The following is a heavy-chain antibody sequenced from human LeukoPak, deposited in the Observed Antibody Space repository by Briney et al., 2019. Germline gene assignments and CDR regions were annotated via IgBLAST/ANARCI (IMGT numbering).Heavy chain of an antibody. CDR3: ARVGGYSGYAVI. CDR1: GGSISSYY. D-gene: IGHD5-12*01. J-gene: IGHJ4*02. Sequence: SETLSLTCPVSGGSISSYYWSWIRQPPGKGLEWIGYIYYSGSTNYSPSLKSRVTISVDTSKNQFSLKLSSVTAADTAVYYWARVGGYSGYAVIWGQGTLVTVSS. CDR2: IYYSGST. V-gene: IGHV4-59*01.